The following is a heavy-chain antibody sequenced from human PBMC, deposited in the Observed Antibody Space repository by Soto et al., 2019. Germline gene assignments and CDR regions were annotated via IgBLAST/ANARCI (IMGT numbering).Heavy chain of an antibody. D-gene: IGHD4-17*01. CDR1: GGTFSSYT. V-gene: IGHV1-69*02. CDR2: IIPILGIA. J-gene: IGHJ6*02. CDR3: ARATAVGGMEV. Sequence: QVQLVQSGAEVKKPGSSVKVSCKASGGTFSSYTISWVRQAPGQGLEWMGRIIPILGIANYAQKFQGAVTSTADKSTSTAYMKLSSLRSEDTAVYYCARATAVGGMEVWGQGTTVTVSS.